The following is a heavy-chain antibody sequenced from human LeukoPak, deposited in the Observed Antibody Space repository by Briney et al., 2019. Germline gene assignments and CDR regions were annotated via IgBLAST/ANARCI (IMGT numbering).Heavy chain of an antibody. Sequence: GGSLRLSCAASGFTVSNNYMSWVRQAPGKGLEWVSVIYSGGGAYYADSVKGRFTISRDNSKNTLYLQMNSLRAEDTAVYYCARNPYDSSGYYSFFDFWGQGTLATVSS. J-gene: IGHJ4*02. V-gene: IGHV3-53*01. CDR2: IYSGGGA. CDR3: ARNPYDSSGYYSFFDF. CDR1: GFTVSNNY. D-gene: IGHD3-22*01.